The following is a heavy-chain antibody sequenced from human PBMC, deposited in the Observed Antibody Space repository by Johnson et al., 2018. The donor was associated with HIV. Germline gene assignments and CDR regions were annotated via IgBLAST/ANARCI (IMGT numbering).Heavy chain of an antibody. CDR3: ARGGEYSSSLYAFDI. J-gene: IGHJ3*02. CDR1: GFTFSIYA. D-gene: IGHD6-13*01. V-gene: IGHV3-30*04. Sequence: QVQLVESGGGVVQPGRSLRLSCAASGFTFSIYAMHWVRQAPGKGLEWVAVISYDGSNKYYAASVKGRFTISRDNSKNTLYLQMNSLSAEDTAVYYCARGGEYSSSLYAFDIWGQGTMVTVSS. CDR2: ISYDGSNK.